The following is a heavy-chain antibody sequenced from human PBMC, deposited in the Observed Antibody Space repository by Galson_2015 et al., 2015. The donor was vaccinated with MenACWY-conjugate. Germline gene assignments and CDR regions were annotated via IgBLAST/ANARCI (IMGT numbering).Heavy chain of an antibody. CDR1: GYSFSSYW. Sequence: SGAEVKKPGESLSISCKGSGYSFSSYWITWVRQMPGKGLEWMGTIDPSDSSINYSPSFQGHVTISADKSINTAYLQWSSLKAPDTAIYYCATHDYYDNGGYYLPGSWGQGTLVTVSS. CDR3: ATHDYYDNGGYYLPGS. V-gene: IGHV5-10-1*01. D-gene: IGHD3-22*01. J-gene: IGHJ4*02. CDR2: IDPSDSSI.